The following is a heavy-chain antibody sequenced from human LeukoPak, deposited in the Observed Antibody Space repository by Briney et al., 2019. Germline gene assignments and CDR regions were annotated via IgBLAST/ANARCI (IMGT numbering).Heavy chain of an antibody. V-gene: IGHV3-48*01. J-gene: IGHJ4*02. CDR1: GFTFSDYR. CDR3: ARDPPNWGFGY. D-gene: IGHD7-27*01. CDR2: ISSSSSTI. Sequence: PGGSLRLSCAASGFTFSDYRMNWVRQAPGKGLEWVSYISSSSSTIYYADSVRGRFTISRDNAKKSLYLRMNSLRAEDTAVYYCARDPPNWGFGYWGQGTLVTVSS.